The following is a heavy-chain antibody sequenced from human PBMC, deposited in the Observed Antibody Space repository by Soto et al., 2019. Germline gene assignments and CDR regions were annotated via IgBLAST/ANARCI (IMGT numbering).Heavy chain of an antibody. D-gene: IGHD1-20*01. CDR2: ISGSSTTK. Sequence: QVQLVESGGALFNPGGSLRLSCAASGFGFSDYYMTWSRQAPGKGLECVSYISGSSTTKYYADSVKGRFTISRDNTKNSLFLHMNSLTTEDTGDYYCARDIGISGNWFDPWGQGTLVTVSS. V-gene: IGHV3-11*01. CDR3: ARDIGISGNWFDP. CDR1: GFGFSDYY. J-gene: IGHJ5*02.